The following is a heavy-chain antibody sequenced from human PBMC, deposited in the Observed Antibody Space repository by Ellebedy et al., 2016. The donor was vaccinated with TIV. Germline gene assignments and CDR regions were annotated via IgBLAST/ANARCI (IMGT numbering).Heavy chain of an antibody. CDR3: ARDRNGDSAFDH. D-gene: IGHD2-21*02. V-gene: IGHV4-31*03. CDR2: LHVGGST. CDR1: GGSISSDFYY. J-gene: IGHJ4*02. Sequence: SETLSLXXTVSGGSISSDFYYWSWIRQHPGKGLEWIGYLHVGGSTYYNPSLKSRAAMSLDTAENHFSLKLSYVSAADTAVYYCARDRNGDSAFDHWGQGTLVTVSS.